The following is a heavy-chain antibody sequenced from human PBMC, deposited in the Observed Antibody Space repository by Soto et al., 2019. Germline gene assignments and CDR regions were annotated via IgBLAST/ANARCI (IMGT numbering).Heavy chain of an antibody. D-gene: IGHD3-22*01. Sequence: QVQLVESGGGVVQPGRSLRLSCAASGFTFSSYGMHWVRQAPGKGLEWVAIISYDGTNIYYADSVKGRFTISRDDSKNTLYLQMNSLRADDTAVYYCARDANSYDSSGHRVGYYFDYWGQGTLVTVSS. CDR1: GFTFSSYG. V-gene: IGHV3-30*03. J-gene: IGHJ4*02. CDR3: ARDANSYDSSGHRVGYYFDY. CDR2: ISYDGTNI.